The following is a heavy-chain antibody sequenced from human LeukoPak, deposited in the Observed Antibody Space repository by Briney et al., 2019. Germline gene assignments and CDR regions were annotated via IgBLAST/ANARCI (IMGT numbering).Heavy chain of an antibody. J-gene: IGHJ4*02. Sequence: GGSLRLSCAASGFSFSSFGMHWVRQAPGKGLEWVAVISVDGTMTYYADSVKGRFTISRDDARNSLYLQMDSLRDEDTAVYYCATDLHYAFDFWGLGTLVTVSS. D-gene: IGHD4-17*01. CDR2: ISVDGTMT. V-gene: IGHV3-30*03. CDR1: GFSFSSFG. CDR3: ATDLHYAFDF.